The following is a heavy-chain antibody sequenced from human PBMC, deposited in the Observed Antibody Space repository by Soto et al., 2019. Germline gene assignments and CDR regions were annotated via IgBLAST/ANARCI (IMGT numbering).Heavy chain of an antibody. CDR2: IYYSGST. D-gene: IGHD2-15*01. J-gene: IGHJ5*02. CDR3: ARGQDIVVVVAATEGPNWFDP. CDR1: GGSISSYY. Sequence: QVQLQESGPGLVKPSETLSLTCTVSGGSISSYYWSWIRQPPGKGLEWIGYIYYSGSTNYNPSLKSRVTISVDTSKNQFSLKLSSVTAADTAVYYCARGQDIVVVVAATEGPNWFDPWGQGTLVTVSS. V-gene: IGHV4-59*01.